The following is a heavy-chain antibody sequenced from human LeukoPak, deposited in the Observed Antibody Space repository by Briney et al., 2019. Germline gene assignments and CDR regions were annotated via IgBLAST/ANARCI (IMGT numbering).Heavy chain of an antibody. Sequence: ASVTVSFKASGDTFTRYHMHWVRQAPGQGLEWMGIINSSGGGKAYAQKFQDRVTMTRDTYTRTVYMELSGLRSDDTAVYYCARTLSGWYDDWGQGTLVTVSS. CDR3: ARTLSGWYDD. D-gene: IGHD6-19*01. J-gene: IGHJ5*02. V-gene: IGHV1-46*01. CDR2: INSSGGGK. CDR1: GDTFTRYH.